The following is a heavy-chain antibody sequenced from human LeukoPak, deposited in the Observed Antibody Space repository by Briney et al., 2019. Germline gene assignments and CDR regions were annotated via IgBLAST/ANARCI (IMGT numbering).Heavy chain of an antibody. Sequence: SETLSLTCAVYGGSFSDYYWGWIRQPPGKGLEWIGEINHRGSTNYNLSLKSRVNISVDTSKNQLSLKLSSVTAADTAVYYCARYRAFDIWGQGTMVTVSS. V-gene: IGHV4-34*01. J-gene: IGHJ3*02. CDR2: INHRGST. CDR1: GGSFSDYY. CDR3: ARYRAFDI.